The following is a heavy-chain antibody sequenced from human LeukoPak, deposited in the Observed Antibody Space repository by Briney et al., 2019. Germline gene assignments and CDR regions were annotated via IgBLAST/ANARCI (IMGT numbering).Heavy chain of an antibody. CDR2: IYYSGST. CDR3: ARDRPSNNYGMDV. V-gene: IGHV4-59*01. J-gene: IGHJ6*02. CDR1: GGSISSYY. Sequence: SETLSLTCTVSGGSISSYYWSWIRQPPGKGLDWIGYIYYSGSTNYNPPLKSRVTISVDTSKNQFSLKLSSVTAADTAVYYCARDRPSNNYGMDVWGQGTTVTVSS.